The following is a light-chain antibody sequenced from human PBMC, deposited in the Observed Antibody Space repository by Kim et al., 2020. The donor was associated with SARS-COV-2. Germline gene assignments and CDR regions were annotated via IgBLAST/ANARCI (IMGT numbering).Light chain of an antibody. CDR1: VSSSY. V-gene: IGKV3-20*01. Sequence: VSSSYLAWYQQKPGQAPRLLIYGASSRATGIPDRFSGSGSGTDFTLTISRLEPEDFAVYYCQQYGSRVTFGQGTKVDIK. CDR2: GAS. J-gene: IGKJ1*01. CDR3: QQYGSRVT.